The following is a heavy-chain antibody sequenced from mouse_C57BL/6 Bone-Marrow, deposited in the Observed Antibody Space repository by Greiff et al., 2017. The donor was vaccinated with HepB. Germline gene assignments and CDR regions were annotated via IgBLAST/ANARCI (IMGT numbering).Heavy chain of an antibody. V-gene: IGHV1-52*01. CDR3: ARSYDYDDGLYYAMDY. Sequence: VQLQQPGAELVRPGSSVKLSCKASGYTFTSYWMHWVKQRPIQGLEWIGNIDPSDSETHYNQKFKDKATLTVDKSSSTAYMQLSSLTSEDSAVYDCARSYDYDDGLYYAMDYWGQGTSVTVSS. D-gene: IGHD2-4*01. CDR1: GYTFTSYW. J-gene: IGHJ4*01. CDR2: IDPSDSET.